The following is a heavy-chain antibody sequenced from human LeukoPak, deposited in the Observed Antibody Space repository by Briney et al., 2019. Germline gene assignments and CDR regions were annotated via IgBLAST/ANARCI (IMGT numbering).Heavy chain of an antibody. Sequence: PSGTLSLTCAVSGGSISSSNWWSWVRQPPGKGLEWIGEIYHSGSTNYNPSLKSRVTISIDTSKNQFSLKVSSVTAADTAVYYCVRHCYASGSDPLCYFDYWGQGTLVTVSS. D-gene: IGHD3-10*01. CDR1: GGSISSSNW. CDR3: VRHCYASGSDPLCYFDY. J-gene: IGHJ4*02. V-gene: IGHV4-4*02. CDR2: IYHSGST.